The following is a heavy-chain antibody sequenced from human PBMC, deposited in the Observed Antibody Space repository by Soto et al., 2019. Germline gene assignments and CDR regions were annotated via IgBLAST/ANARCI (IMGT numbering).Heavy chain of an antibody. J-gene: IGHJ5*02. Sequence: QVQLVQSGAEVKKPGSSVKVSCKASGGTFSTYTITWVRQAPGQGLEWMGRIIPIIGIINYAQKFQGRVTITADNFPGTAYMELTRLRSDDTAVYYCAGDPDSHYNDSHASSYPWGQGTLGTVSS. CDR1: GGTFSTYT. V-gene: IGHV1-69*08. D-gene: IGHD3-22*01. CDR3: AGDPDSHYNDSHASSYP. CDR2: IIPIIGII.